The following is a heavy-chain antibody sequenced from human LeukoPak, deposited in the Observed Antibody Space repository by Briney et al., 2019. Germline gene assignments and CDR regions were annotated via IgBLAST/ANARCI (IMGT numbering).Heavy chain of an antibody. J-gene: IGHJ6*02. CDR3: ARGSWLLLPYGMDV. CDR2: ISYDGSNK. D-gene: IGHD3-22*01. Sequence: GGSLRLSCAASGFTFSSYAMHWVRQAPGKGLEWLAVISYDGSNKYYADSVKGRFTISRDNSKNTLYLQMNSLRAEDTAVYYCARGSWLLLPYGMDVWGQGTTVTVSS. V-gene: IGHV3-30-3*01. CDR1: GFTFSSYA.